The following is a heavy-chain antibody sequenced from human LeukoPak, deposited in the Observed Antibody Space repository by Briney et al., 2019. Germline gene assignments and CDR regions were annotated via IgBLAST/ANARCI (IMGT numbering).Heavy chain of an antibody. D-gene: IGHD3-10*01. CDR3: ARGRLLWFGELNAGLDY. CDR2: ISSSSSTI. Sequence: GGSLRLSCAASGFTFSSYSMNWVRQAPGKGLEWVSYISSSSSTIYYADSVKGRFTISRGNAKNSLYLQMNSLRAEDTAVYYCARGRLLWFGELNAGLDYWGQGTLVTVSS. V-gene: IGHV3-48*01. J-gene: IGHJ4*02. CDR1: GFTFSSYS.